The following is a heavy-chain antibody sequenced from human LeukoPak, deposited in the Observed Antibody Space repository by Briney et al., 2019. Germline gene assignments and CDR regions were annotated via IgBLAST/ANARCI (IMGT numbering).Heavy chain of an antibody. CDR2: ISYDGSNK. D-gene: IGHD4-11*01. CDR3: AKGSAYSDYYYYGMDV. V-gene: IGHV3-30*18. Sequence: GGSLRLSCAASGFTFSSYEMNWVRQAPGKGLEWVAVISYDGSNKYYADSVKGRFTISRDNSKNTLYLQMNSLRPEDTAVYYCAKGSAYSDYYYYGMDVWGQGTTVTVSS. CDR1: GFTFSSYE. J-gene: IGHJ6*02.